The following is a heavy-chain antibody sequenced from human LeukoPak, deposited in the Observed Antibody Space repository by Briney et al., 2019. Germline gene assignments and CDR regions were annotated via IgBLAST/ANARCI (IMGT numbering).Heavy chain of an antibody. Sequence: GGSLRLSCAASGFTFSAFAMTWVRQAPGKGLEWVSTITDDGYNTYSADSVKGRITFSRDNSKNTLSLQLRSPRAEDTAVYYCAKDLSYTSGASDHWGQGTLVTVSS. CDR2: ITDDGYNT. CDR1: GFTFSAFA. J-gene: IGHJ4*02. D-gene: IGHD6-19*01. V-gene: IGHV3-23*01. CDR3: AKDLSYTSGASDH.